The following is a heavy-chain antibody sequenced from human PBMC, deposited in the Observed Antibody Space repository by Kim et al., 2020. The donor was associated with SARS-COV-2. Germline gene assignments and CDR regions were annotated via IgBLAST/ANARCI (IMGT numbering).Heavy chain of an antibody. D-gene: IGHD4-4*01. CDR1: GFAFSNYW. V-gene: IGHV3-74*03. Sequence: GGSLRLSCAASGFAFSNYWMHWVRQGPGQGLEWVSFINADESRATYADSVKGRFSISRDNVKSTVYLEMNSLRPEDTAVYYCARQKGSSNSFNFWGQGTLVTVSS. CDR2: INADESRA. CDR3: ARQKGSSNSFNF. J-gene: IGHJ4*02.